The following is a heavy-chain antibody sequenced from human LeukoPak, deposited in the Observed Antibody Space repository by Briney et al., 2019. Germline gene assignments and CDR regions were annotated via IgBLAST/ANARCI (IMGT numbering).Heavy chain of an antibody. J-gene: IGHJ4*02. V-gene: IGHV3-48*02. CDR3: AGSVVVPAAMGGFDY. CDR2: ISSSSSTI. CDR1: GFTFSSYS. D-gene: IGHD2-2*01. Sequence: GGSLRLSCAASGFTFSSYSTNWVRQAPGKGLEWVSYISSSSSTIYYADSVKGRFTISRDNAKNSLYLQMNSLRDEDTAVYYCAGSVVVPAAMGGFDYWGQGTLVTVSS.